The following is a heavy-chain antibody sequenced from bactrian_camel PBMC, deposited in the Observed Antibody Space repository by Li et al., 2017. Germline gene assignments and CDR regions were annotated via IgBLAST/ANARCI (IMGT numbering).Heavy chain of an antibody. D-gene: IGHD6*01. CDR2: IGILGGVT. CDR1: GSSVSGVC. J-gene: IGHJ4*01. Sequence: VQLVESGGGSVQAGGSLRLSCIASGSSVSGVCMGWFRQAPGKGLEWISRIGILGGVTYYSDSTKGRFTVPRDNAKMSMYLEMDSLKPEDTAVYYCVREGGGSWVFGYWGQGTQVTVS. V-gene: IGHV3S35*01. CDR3: VREGGGSWVFGY.